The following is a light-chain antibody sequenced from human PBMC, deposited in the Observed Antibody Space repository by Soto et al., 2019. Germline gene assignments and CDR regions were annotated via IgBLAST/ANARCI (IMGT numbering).Light chain of an antibody. CDR1: SGHSSYA. CDR2: LNSDGSH. CDR3: QTWGTGILVV. V-gene: IGLV4-69*01. Sequence: QPVLTQAPSASASLGASVKLTCTLSSGHSSYAIAWHQQQPEKGPRYLMKLNSDGSHSKGDGIPDRFSGSSSGAERYLTISSLQCEDEADYYCQTWGTGILVVFGGGTKLTVL. J-gene: IGLJ2*01.